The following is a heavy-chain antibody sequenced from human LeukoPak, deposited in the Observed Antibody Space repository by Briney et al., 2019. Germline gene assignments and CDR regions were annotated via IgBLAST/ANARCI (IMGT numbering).Heavy chain of an antibody. CDR1: GFTSDDYG. Sequence: GGSLRLSCAASGFTSDDYGMSWVRQAPGKGLEWVSGINWNGGSTGYADSVKGRFTISRDNAKNSLYLQMNSLRAEDTALYYCARVPRRDYMYVWGKGTTVTVSS. V-gene: IGHV3-20*04. CDR2: INWNGGST. J-gene: IGHJ6*03. CDR3: ARVPRRDYMYV.